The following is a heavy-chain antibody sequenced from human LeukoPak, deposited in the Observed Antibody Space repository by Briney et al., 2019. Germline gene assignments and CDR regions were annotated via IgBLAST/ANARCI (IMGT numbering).Heavy chain of an antibody. CDR1: GGSFSGYY. D-gene: IGHD3-3*01. CDR2: INHRGST. J-gene: IGHJ5*02. CDR3: ARGAVLRFLEWLLHNWFDP. V-gene: IGHV4-34*01. Sequence: PSETLSLTCAVYGGSFSGYYWSWIRQPPGKGLEWIGEINHRGSTNYNPSLKSRVTISVDTSKNQFSLKLSSVTAADTAVYYCARGAVLRFLEWLLHNWFDPWGQGTLVTVSS.